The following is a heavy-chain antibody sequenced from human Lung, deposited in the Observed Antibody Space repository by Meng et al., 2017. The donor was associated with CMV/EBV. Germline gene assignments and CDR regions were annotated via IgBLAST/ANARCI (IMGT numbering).Heavy chain of an antibody. Sequence: GESXKISXAASGFTFSEYFMAWIRQTPGKGLEWVSYISPTSTTVFYAESVRGRSTVSRDNAKNSLLLQMDSLRADDTAVYYCARDIKSGRVGFDYWSQGTLVTVSS. J-gene: IGHJ4*02. CDR2: ISPTSTTV. V-gene: IGHV3-11*04. CDR1: GFTFSEYF. CDR3: ARDIKSGRVGFDY.